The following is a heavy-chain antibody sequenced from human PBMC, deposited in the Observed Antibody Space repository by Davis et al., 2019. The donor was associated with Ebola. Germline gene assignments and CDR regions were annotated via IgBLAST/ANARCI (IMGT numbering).Heavy chain of an antibody. CDR1: GYTFTSYG. CDR3: ARDYSDISIGYPGLMVDP. D-gene: IGHD3-9*01. J-gene: IGHJ5*02. Sequence: ASVKVSCKASGYTFTSYGISWVRQAPGQGLEWMGWISAYNGNTNYAQKFQGRVTMTTDTSTNTAYMELRSLRSDDTAVYFCARDYSDISIGYPGLMVDPWGQGTLVIVSS. CDR2: ISAYNGNT. V-gene: IGHV1-18*01.